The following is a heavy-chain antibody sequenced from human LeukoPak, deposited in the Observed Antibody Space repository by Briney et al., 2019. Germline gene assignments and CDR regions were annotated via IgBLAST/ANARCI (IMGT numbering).Heavy chain of an antibody. CDR2: IYTSGST. V-gene: IGHV4-61*02. D-gene: IGHD3-16*01. CDR1: GGSISSGFYY. Sequence: PSETLSLTCAVSGGSISSGFYYWSWIRQPAGKGLEWIGRIYTSGSTNYNPSLKSRISISVDTSKNQFSLKLTSVTAADTAVYYCAREHPRGEVDDFDYWGQGTLVTVSS. J-gene: IGHJ4*02. CDR3: AREHPRGEVDDFDY.